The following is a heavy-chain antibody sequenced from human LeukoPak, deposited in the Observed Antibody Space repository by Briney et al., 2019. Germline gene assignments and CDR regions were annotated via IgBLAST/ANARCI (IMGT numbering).Heavy chain of an antibody. J-gene: IGHJ4*02. CDR2: ISYDGNNE. CDR1: GFTFSSYG. CDR3: AKRQLGHIDY. D-gene: IGHD6-6*01. V-gene: IGHV3-30*18. Sequence: GGSLRLSCAASGFTFSSYGMHWVRQAPGKGLEWVAVISYDGNNEYYADSVKGRFTISRDNSKNTLYLQTNSLRAEDTAVYYCAKRQLGHIDYWGQGTLVIVSS.